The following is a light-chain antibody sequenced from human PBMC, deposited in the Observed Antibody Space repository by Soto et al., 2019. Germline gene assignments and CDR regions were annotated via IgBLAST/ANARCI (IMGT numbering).Light chain of an antibody. CDR1: SSDIGGYNY. V-gene: IGLV2-14*01. CDR2: EVS. CDR3: SSYTNSGTWV. Sequence: QSVLTQPASVSGSPGQSITISCTGSSSDIGGYNYVSWYQQYPGKAPKLMIYEVSNRPSGVSKRFSASKSGNTASLTISGLQAEDETDYYCSSYTNSGTWVFGGGTKLTVL. J-gene: IGLJ3*02.